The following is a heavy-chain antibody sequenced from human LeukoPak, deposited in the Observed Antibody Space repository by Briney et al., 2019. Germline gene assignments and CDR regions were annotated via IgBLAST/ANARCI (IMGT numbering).Heavy chain of an antibody. CDR3: ARDKGISFVY. CDR2: IYYSGST. J-gene: IGHJ4*02. V-gene: IGHV4-59*01. Sequence: SETLSLTCTVSGGSISSYYWTWIRQPPGKGLEWIGYIYYSGSTNYNPSLKSRVTISVNTSKNQFSLKLSSVTAADTAVYYCARDKGISFVYWGQGTLVTVSS. CDR1: GGSISSYY.